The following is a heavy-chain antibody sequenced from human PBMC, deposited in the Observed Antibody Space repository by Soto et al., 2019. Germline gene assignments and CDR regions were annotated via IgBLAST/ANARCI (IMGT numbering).Heavy chain of an antibody. D-gene: IGHD2-21*02. CDR3: ARGDKGAFDL. CDR2: VHSDGSST. Sequence: EVQLVESEGGLVQPGGSLRLSCAASGFTFSYYWMHWVRQAPGQGLVWVSRVHSDGSSTTYADSVKGRFTISRDNPKNTVYLQRNSLRAEDTAVYYCARGDKGAFDLWGQGTMVTVSS. V-gene: IGHV3-74*01. J-gene: IGHJ3*01. CDR1: GFTFSYYW.